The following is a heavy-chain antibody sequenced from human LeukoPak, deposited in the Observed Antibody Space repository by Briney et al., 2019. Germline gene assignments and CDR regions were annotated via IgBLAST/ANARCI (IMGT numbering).Heavy chain of an antibody. Sequence: SETLSLTCTVSGGSISSSSYYWGWIRQPPGKGLEWIGSIYYSGSTYYNPSLKSRVTISVDTSKNQFSLKLSSVTAADTAVYYCARQRSGMVAKRFDYWGQGTLVTVSS. CDR3: ARQRSGMVAKRFDY. CDR1: GGSISSSSYY. D-gene: IGHD5-12*01. J-gene: IGHJ4*02. CDR2: IYYSGST. V-gene: IGHV4-39*01.